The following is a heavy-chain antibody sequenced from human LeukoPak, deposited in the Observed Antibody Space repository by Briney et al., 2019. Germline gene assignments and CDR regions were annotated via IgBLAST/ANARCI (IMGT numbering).Heavy chain of an antibody. J-gene: IGHJ3*02. V-gene: IGHV3-15*01. CDR3: ARDELGGGAFDI. D-gene: IGHD3-16*01. CDR1: GFTFKNAW. Sequence: GGSLRLSCAASGFTFKNAWMSWVRQAPGKGLEWVGRIKSTANDGTTDYAAPVKGRFTISRDDSKNTLYLQMNSLKTEDTAVYYCARDELGGGAFDIWGQGTMVTVSS. CDR2: IKSTANDGTT.